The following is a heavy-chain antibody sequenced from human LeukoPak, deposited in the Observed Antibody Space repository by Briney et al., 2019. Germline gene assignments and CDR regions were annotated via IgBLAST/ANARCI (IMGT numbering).Heavy chain of an antibody. D-gene: IGHD3-10*01. Sequence: GGSLRLSCAASGFTFSSYTIHWVRQAPGKGLEWVTLISHDGRNKNYADSVKGRFTISRDNSKKALYLEVNSLRPEDTAVYYCARGSHQDYFGSMTYLFDYWGQGILVTVSS. V-gene: IGHV3-30*04. CDR2: ISHDGRNK. J-gene: IGHJ4*02. CDR1: GFTFSSYT. CDR3: ARGSHQDYFGSMTYLFDY.